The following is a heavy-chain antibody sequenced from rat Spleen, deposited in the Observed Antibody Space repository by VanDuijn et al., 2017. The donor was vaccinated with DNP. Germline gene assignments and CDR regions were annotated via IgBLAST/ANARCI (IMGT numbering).Heavy chain of an antibody. V-gene: IGHV5-25*01. Sequence: EVQLVESGGGLVQPGRSLKLSCAASGFTFSDYDMAWVRQAPTKGLEWVASIRTSGGNTYYRDSVKGRFTVSRDNAKSTLYLQMDSLKSEDTATYYCATHGSIATISTGAMDVWGQGTSVTVSS. D-gene: IGHD1-2*01. CDR2: IRTSGGNT. J-gene: IGHJ4*01. CDR1: GFTFSDYD. CDR3: ATHGSIATISTGAMDV.